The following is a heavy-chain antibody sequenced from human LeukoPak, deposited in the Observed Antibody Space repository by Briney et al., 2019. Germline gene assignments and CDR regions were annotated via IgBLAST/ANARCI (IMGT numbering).Heavy chain of an antibody. CDR2: ISYDGSKK. D-gene: IGHD3-16*02. CDR1: GFSFSSYA. J-gene: IGHJ3*02. CDR3: ARGWTYDISGGYHYPFEI. V-gene: IGHV3-30*04. Sequence: PGGSLRLSCAASGFSFSSYAMHWVRQAPGKGLEWVAAISYDGSKKYYADSVKGRFTISRDNSKNTLYLQMNSLRAEDTAVYYCARGWTYDISGGYHYPFEIWGQGTMVTVS.